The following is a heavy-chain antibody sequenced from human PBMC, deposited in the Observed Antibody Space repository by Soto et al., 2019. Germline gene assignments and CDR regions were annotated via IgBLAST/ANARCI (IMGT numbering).Heavy chain of an antibody. D-gene: IGHD3-10*01. CDR3: SGTLDGDNVDC. CDR1: GYTFTSYD. Sequence: QVQLVQSGAEVKKPGASVKVSCKASGYTFTSYDINWVRQATGQGLEWMGWMNPNSGNTGYAQKFQGRVTMTRITAIGTAYRDLSRLRSEDTVVYYCSGTLDGDNVDCWGQGTLVTVSS. V-gene: IGHV1-8*01. J-gene: IGHJ4*02. CDR2: MNPNSGNT.